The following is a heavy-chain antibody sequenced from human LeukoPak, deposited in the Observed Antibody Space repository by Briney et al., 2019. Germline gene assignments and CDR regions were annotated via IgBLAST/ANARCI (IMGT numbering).Heavy chain of an antibody. CDR1: GFTFSSYA. D-gene: IGHD4-17*01. Sequence: GGSLRLSCAASGFTFSSYAMHWVRQAPGKGLEWVAVISYDGSNKYYADSVKGRFTISRDNAKNSLYLQMNSLRAEDTAVYYCAREYGDHRYNWFDPWGQGTLVTVSS. CDR2: ISYDGSNK. CDR3: AREYGDHRYNWFDP. J-gene: IGHJ5*02. V-gene: IGHV3-30*04.